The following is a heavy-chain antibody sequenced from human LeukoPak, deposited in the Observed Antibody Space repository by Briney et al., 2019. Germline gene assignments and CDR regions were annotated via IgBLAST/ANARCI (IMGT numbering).Heavy chain of an antibody. Sequence: ASVKVSCKASGYTFTSYAMNWVRQAPGQGLEWMGWINTNTGNPTYAQGFTGRFVFSLDTSVSTAYLQISSLKAEDTAVYYCARDLSMVGSWDPDYYYYYGMDVWGQGTTVTVSS. D-gene: IGHD6-13*01. CDR2: INTNTGNP. CDR1: GYTFTSYA. V-gene: IGHV7-4-1*02. CDR3: ARDLSMVGSWDPDYYYYYGMDV. J-gene: IGHJ6*02.